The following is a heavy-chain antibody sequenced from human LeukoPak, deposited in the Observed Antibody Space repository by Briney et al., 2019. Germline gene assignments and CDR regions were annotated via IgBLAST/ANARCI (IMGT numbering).Heavy chain of an antibody. CDR3: ASPQSRGSDYLDY. CDR1: GFIFRNYG. Sequence: GGSLRLSCAASGFIFRNYGMHWVRQAPGKGLEWVAVISIDGSEKYYTDSVRGRFTISRDNSKNTLYMQMNSLRGDDTAVYYCASPQSRGSDYLDYWGQGTLVTVSS. CDR2: ISIDGSEK. V-gene: IGHV3-30*03. D-gene: IGHD5-12*01. J-gene: IGHJ4*02.